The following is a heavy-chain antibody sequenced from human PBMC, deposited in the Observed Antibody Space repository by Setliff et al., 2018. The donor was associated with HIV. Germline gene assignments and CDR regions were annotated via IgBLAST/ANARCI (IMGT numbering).Heavy chain of an antibody. D-gene: IGHD2-2*01. CDR1: GASISNGSYY. CDR3: AKDQGCSRTSCYGNYYYGMDV. Sequence: SETLSLTCTVSGASISNGSYYWSWIRQPAGKGLEWIGRMYTSGSTNYNPSLKSRVTISVDTSKNQFSLKLSSVTAADTAVYYCAKDQGCSRTSCYGNYYYGMDVWGQGTTVTVSS. CDR2: MYTSGST. J-gene: IGHJ6*02. V-gene: IGHV4-61*02.